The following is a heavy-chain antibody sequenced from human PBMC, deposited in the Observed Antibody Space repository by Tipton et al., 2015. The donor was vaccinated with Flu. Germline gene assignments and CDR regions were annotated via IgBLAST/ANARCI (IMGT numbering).Heavy chain of an antibody. J-gene: IGHJ3*02. CDR1: GYTFTSYD. V-gene: IGHV1-46*01. CDR3: ARVLYAFDI. Sequence: QSGAEVKKPGASVKVSCKASGYTFTSYDINWVRQAPGQGLEWMGIINPSGGSTSYAQKFQGRVTMTRDTSTSTVYMELSSLRSEDTAVYYCARVLYAFDIWGQGTMVTVSS. CDR2: INPSGGST.